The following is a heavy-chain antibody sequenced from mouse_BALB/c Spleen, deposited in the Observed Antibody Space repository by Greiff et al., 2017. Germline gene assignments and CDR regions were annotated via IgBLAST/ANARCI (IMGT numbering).Heavy chain of an antibody. J-gene: IGHJ2*01. V-gene: IGHV2-9*02. CDR2: IWAGGST. CDR3: ARDDYDEGGYYFDY. CDR1: GFSLTSYG. Sequence: QVQLKESGPGLVAPSQSLSITCTVSGFSLTSYGVHCVRQPPGKGLEWLGVIWAGGSTNYNSALMSRLSISKDNSKSQVFLKMNSLQTDDTAMYYCARDDYDEGGYYFDYWGQGTTLTVSS. D-gene: IGHD2-4*01.